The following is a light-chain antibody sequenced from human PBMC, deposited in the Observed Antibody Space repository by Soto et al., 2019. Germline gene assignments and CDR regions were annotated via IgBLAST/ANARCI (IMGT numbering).Light chain of an antibody. CDR1: SSDVGGYNY. V-gene: IGLV2-11*01. CDR2: DVS. CDR3: CSYAGSYSYV. Sequence: QSALTQPRSVSGSAGQSVTISCTGTSSDVGGYNYVSWYQQHPGKAPKLMIYDVSKRPSGVPDRFSGSKSGNTASLTISGLQAEDEADYYRCSYAGSYSYVFGTGTKLTVL. J-gene: IGLJ1*01.